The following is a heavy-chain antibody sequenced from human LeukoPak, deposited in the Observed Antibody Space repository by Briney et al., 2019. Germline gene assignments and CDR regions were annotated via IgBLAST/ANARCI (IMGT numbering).Heavy chain of an antibody. Sequence: ASVKVSCKASGYTFTSYGISWVRQAPGQGLEWMGWISAYNGNTNYAQKLQGRVTMTTDTSTSTAYMELRSLRSDDTAVYYCARAYCSSTSCYPFRTIFFAHFDYWGQGTLVTVSS. V-gene: IGHV1-18*01. D-gene: IGHD2-2*01. CDR1: GYTFTSYG. CDR3: ARAYCSSTSCYPFRTIFFAHFDY. CDR2: ISAYNGNT. J-gene: IGHJ4*02.